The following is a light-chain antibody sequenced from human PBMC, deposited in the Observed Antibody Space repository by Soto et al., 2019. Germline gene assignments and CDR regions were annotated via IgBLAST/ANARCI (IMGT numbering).Light chain of an antibody. V-gene: IGKV1-5*03. CDR2: KAS. Sequence: DIQMTQSPSTLSGAVGDRVTMTCRASQTISSWLAWYQQKPGKAPKLLIYKASTLKSGVPSRFSGSGSGTEFTLTISSLQPDDFATYHCQHYNSYSEAFGQGTKVDIK. CDR3: QHYNSYSEA. CDR1: QTISSW. J-gene: IGKJ1*01.